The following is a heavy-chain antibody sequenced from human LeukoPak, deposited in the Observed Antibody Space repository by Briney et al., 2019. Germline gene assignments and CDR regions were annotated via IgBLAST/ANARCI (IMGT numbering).Heavy chain of an antibody. J-gene: IGHJ4*02. CDR2: IYSSGST. V-gene: IGHV4-4*07. CDR3: AGGSNFWSGYPYFDY. D-gene: IGHD3-3*01. CDR1: GGSISSYY. Sequence: SETLSLTCTVSGGSISSYYWGWIRQPAGKGLEWIGRIYSSGSTNYNPSLKSRVTMSVDTSKDQFSLKLTSVTAADTAVYYCAGGSNFWSGYPYFDYWGQGTLVTVSS.